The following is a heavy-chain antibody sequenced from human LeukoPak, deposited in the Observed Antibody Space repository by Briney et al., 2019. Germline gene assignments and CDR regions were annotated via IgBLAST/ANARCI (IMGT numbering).Heavy chain of an antibody. CDR2: IYTSGST. D-gene: IGHD1-20*01. V-gene: IGHV4-61*02. CDR1: GGSISSGSYY. J-gene: IGHJ4*02. Sequence: SQTLSLTCTVSGGSISSGSYYWSWIRQPAGKGLEWIGRIYTSGSTNYNPSLKSRVTISVDTSKNQFSLKLSSVTAADTAVYYCARSNWNYVDYWGQGTLVTVSS. CDR3: ARSNWNYVDY.